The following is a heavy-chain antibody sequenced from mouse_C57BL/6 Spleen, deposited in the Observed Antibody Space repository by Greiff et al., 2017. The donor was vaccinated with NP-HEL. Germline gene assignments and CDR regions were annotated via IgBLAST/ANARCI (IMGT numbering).Heavy chain of an antibody. J-gene: IGHJ4*01. D-gene: IGHD2-3*01. CDR1: GYTFTSYW. Sequence: VQLQESGAELVKPGASVKMSCKASGYTFTSYWITWVKQRPGQGLEWIGDIYPGSGSTNYNEKFKSKATLTVDTSSSTAYMQLSSLTSEDSAVYYCARGDGYYRAMDYWGQGTSVTVSS. V-gene: IGHV1-55*01. CDR2: IYPGSGST. CDR3: ARGDGYYRAMDY.